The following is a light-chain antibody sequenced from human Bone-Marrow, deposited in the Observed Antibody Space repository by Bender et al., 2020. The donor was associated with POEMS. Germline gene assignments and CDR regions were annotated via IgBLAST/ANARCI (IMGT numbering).Light chain of an antibody. J-gene: IGLJ1*01. V-gene: IGLV2-8*01. CDR2: EVR. CDR3: CSYAGSSTYV. Sequence: QSALTQPPSASGSPGQSVTISCTGTSSDVGGYDYVSWYQQHPGKAPKLMIYEVRERPSGVPHRFSGSKSGNTASLTVSGLQAEDEADYYCCSYAGSSTYVFGTGTKVTVL. CDR1: SSDVGGYDY.